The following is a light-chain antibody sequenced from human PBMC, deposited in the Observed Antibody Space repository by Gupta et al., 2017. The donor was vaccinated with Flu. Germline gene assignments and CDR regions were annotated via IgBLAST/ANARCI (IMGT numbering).Light chain of an antibody. CDR1: QSISSY. V-gene: IGKV1-39*01. Sequence: DIQMTQSPSSLSASVGDRVTITCRTNQSISSYLNWYQQRPGKAPKGLIYAASSLQSEVPSRFNGRRSGTDFGLCIIRILPQDFATYFCHQTYDDALAFGAGTKVEIK. CDR2: AAS. J-gene: IGKJ4*01. CDR3: HQTYDDALA.